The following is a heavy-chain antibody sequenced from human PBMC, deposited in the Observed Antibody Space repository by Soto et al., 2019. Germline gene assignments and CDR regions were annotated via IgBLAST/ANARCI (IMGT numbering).Heavy chain of an antibody. CDR3: ATADGFGVVTPFFEY. CDR1: GGPSSSRGHY. CDR2: SYYRGST. Sequence: PSETLSLTCTVSGGPSSSRGHYWGWIRQSPGKHLEWIGSSYYRGSTHYNPSLKTRVTISVDTSKNQVSLKVYSVTAADTAVYYCATADGFGVVTPFFEYWGQGILVPVSS. V-gene: IGHV4-39*01. J-gene: IGHJ4*02. D-gene: IGHD3-3*01.